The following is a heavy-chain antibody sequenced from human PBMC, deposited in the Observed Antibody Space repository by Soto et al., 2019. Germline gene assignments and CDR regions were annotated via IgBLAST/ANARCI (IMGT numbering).Heavy chain of an antibody. D-gene: IGHD6-19*01. J-gene: IGHJ3*02. Sequence: SVKVSCKASGGTFSSYAISWVRQAPGQGLEWMGGIIPIFGTASYAQKFQGRVTITADESTSTAYMELSSLRSEDTAVYYCASSRYSSGWYLAPAFDIWGQGTMVTVSS. CDR2: IIPIFGTA. V-gene: IGHV1-69*13. CDR1: GGTFSSYA. CDR3: ASSRYSSGWYLAPAFDI.